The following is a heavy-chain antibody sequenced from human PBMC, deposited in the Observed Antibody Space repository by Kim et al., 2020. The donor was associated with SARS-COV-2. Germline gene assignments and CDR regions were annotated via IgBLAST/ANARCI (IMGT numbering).Heavy chain of an antibody. Sequence: GGSLRLSCAASGFTFSSYGMHWVRQAPGKGLEWVAVIWYDGSNKYYADSVKGRFTISRDNSKNTLYLQMNSLRAEDTAVYYCAKIRAAGTAIFYYGMDVWGQETPVTLS. CDR3: AKIRAAGTAIFYYGMDV. CDR1: GFTFSSYG. D-gene: IGHD6-13*01. V-gene: IGHV3-33*06. CDR2: IWYDGSNK. J-gene: IGHJ6*02.